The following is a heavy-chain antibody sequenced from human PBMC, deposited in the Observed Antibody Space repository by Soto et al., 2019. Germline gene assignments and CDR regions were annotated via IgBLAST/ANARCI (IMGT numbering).Heavy chain of an antibody. Sequence: EVQLVESGGGLVKPGGSLRLSCAASGFTFSSYSMNWVRQAPGKGLEWVSSISSSSSYIYYADSVKGRFTISRDNAKNSLYLQMNSLRAEDTAVYYCARVPRKDYSNYPYYFDYWGQGTLVTVSS. D-gene: IGHD4-4*01. CDR1: GFTFSSYS. V-gene: IGHV3-21*01. CDR2: ISSSSSYI. CDR3: ARVPRKDYSNYPYYFDY. J-gene: IGHJ4*02.